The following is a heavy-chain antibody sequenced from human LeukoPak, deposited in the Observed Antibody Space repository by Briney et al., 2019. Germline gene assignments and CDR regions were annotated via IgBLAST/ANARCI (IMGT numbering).Heavy chain of an antibody. CDR3: ARDISTYYDFWSGYFDYYYYYYMDV. V-gene: IGHV3-21*01. CDR1: GFTFSDYY. CDR2: ISSSSSYI. Sequence: GGSLRLSCAASGFTFSDYYMSWVRQAPGKGLEWVSSISSSSSYIYYADSVKGRFTISRDNSKNTLYLQINSLRAEDTAVHYCARDISTYYDFWSGYFDYYYYYYMDVWGKGTTVTVSS. J-gene: IGHJ6*03. D-gene: IGHD3-3*01.